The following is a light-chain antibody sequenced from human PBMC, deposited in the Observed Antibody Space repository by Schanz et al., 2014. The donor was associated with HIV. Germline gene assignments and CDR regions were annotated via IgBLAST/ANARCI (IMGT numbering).Light chain of an antibody. CDR2: GYS. CDR3: QSYDNSLRSYV. CDR1: SSNIGTGYD. V-gene: IGLV1-40*01. Sequence: QSILAQPLSVSGAPGQRVTISCTGSSSNIGTGYDVHWYQVLPGIAPKLLIFGYSNRPSGVPDRFSGSKSDSSASLTITGLQADDEADYYCQSYDNSLRSYVFGTGTKLTVL. J-gene: IGLJ1*01.